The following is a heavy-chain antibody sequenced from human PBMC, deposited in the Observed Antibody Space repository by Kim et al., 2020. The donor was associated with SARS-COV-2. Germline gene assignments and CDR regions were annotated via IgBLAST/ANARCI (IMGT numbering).Heavy chain of an antibody. D-gene: IGHD3-10*01. J-gene: IGHJ5*02. CDR1: GGSISSGGYS. V-gene: IGHV4-30-2*01. Sequence: SETLSLTCAVSGGSISSGGYSWSWIRQPPGKGLEWIGYIYHSGSTYYNPSLKSRVTISVDRSKNQFSLKLSSVTAADTAVYYCARGDSWFGDGDRGWFDPWGQGTLVTVSS. CDR3: ARGDSWFGDGDRGWFDP. CDR2: IYHSGST.